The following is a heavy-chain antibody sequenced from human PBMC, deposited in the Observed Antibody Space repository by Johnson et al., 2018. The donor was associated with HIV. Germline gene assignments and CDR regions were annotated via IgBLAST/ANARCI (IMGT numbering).Heavy chain of an antibody. J-gene: IGHJ3*02. CDR1: GFTFSNYA. Sequence: QVQLVESGGGVVQPGRSLRLSCAASGFTFSNYAMHWVRQAPGKGLEWVAVISYDGSNKYYADSVKGRFTISRDNSKNTLYLQMNSLRAEDTAVYYCATIDAFDIWGQGTMVTVSS. CDR2: ISYDGSNK. CDR3: ATIDAFDI. V-gene: IGHV3-30*04.